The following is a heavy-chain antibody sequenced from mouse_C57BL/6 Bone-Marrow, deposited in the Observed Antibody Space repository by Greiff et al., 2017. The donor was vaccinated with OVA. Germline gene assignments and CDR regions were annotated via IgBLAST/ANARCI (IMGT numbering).Heavy chain of an antibody. CDR3: VRQTYSAWFAY. Sequence: EVMLVESGGGLVQPKGSLKLSCAASGFSFNTYAMNWVRQAPGKGLEWVARIRSKSNNYATYYADSVKDRFTISRDDSESMLYLQMNNLKTEDTAMYYCVRQTYSAWFAYWGQGTLVTVSA. CDR2: IRSKSNNYAT. D-gene: IGHD5-1*01. CDR1: GFSFNTYA. V-gene: IGHV10-1*01. J-gene: IGHJ3*01.